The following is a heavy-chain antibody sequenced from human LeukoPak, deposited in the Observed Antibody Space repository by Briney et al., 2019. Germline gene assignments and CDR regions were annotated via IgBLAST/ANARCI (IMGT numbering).Heavy chain of an antibody. D-gene: IGHD6-13*01. J-gene: IGHJ4*02. CDR1: GGSISSSNG. V-gene: IGHV4-4*02. CDR3: ARINIAADGNPLDY. CDR2: IYHSGST. Sequence: PSETLSLTCAVSGGSISSSNGWSWVRQPPGKGLEWIGEIYHSGSTNYNPSLKSRVTISVDKSKNQFSLKLRSVTAADTAMYYCARINIAADGNPLDYWGQGTLVTVSS.